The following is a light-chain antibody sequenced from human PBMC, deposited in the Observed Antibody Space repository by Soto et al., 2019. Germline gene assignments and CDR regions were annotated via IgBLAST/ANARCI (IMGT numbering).Light chain of an antibody. CDR1: QSVLYSSNNKNH. CDR2: WAS. J-gene: IGKJ2*01. Sequence: DIVMTQSPDSLAVSLGERATINCKSSQSVLYSSNNKNHLAWYQQKPGQPPKVVIYWASTRESGVPDRFSGSGSGTDFTLRISRVEAEDVGLYYCMQALQAPMYTFGQGTKLEV. CDR3: MQALQAPMYT. V-gene: IGKV4-1*01.